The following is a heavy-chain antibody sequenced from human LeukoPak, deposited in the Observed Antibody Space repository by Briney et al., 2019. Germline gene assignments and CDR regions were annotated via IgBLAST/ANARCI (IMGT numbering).Heavy chain of an antibody. CDR3: ASPRGSQDAFDI. J-gene: IGHJ3*02. CDR1: GGSISGYY. D-gene: IGHD1-26*01. CDR2: IYYSGST. V-gene: IGHV4-59*01. Sequence: SETLSLTCTVSGGSISGYYWSWIRQPPGKGLEWIGYIYYSGSTNYNPSLKSRVTISVDTSKNQFSLKLSSVTAADTAVYYCASPRGSQDAFDIWGQGTMVTVSS.